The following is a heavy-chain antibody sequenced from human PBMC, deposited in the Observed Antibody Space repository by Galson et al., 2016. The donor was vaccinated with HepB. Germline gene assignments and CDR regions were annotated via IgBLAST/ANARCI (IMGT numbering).Heavy chain of an antibody. D-gene: IGHD2-21*01. CDR1: GFPFSGYS. J-gene: IGHJ4*02. V-gene: IGHV3-23*01. CDR3: AKEGERAWYFES. Sequence: SLRLSCAASGFPFSGYSMTWVRQAPGKGLEWVSTITANGATTYYSDSVKGRATVSRDNSKNTVSLQMNGLSAEDTAVYYCAKEGERAWYFESWGQGAQVTGPS. CDR2: ITANGATT.